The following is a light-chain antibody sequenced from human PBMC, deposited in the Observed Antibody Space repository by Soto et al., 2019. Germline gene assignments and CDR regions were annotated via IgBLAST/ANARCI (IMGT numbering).Light chain of an antibody. CDR2: PAS. V-gene: IGKV1-12*01. CDR1: QDISTS. J-gene: IGKJ4*01. CDR3: QQTQNFPLT. Sequence: DVPMTQSPPYVSASVGDRVALTCRASQDISTSLAWYQQKPGEAPKVLIYPASNLRSGVPSRFSGSGSGTDFTLTISSLQPEDLATYYCQQTQNFPLTFGGGTKVEIK.